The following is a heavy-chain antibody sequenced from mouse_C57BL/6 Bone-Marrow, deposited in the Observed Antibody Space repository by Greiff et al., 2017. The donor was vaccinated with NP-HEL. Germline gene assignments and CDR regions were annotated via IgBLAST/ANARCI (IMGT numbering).Heavy chain of an antibody. D-gene: IGHD1-1*01. CDR3: ARDNYGSSPWFAY. CDR2: ISYDGSN. V-gene: IGHV3-6*01. CDR1: GYSFTSGYY. J-gene: IGHJ3*01. Sequence: EVQLQESGPGLVKPSQSLSLTCSVTGYSFTSGYYWNWIRQFPGNKLEWMGYISYDGSNNYNPSLKNRISITRDTSKNQFFLKLNSVTTEDTAAYYCARDNYGSSPWFAYWGQGTLVTVSA.